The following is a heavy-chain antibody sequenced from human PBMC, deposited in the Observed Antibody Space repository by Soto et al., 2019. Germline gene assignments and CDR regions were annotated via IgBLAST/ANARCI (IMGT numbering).Heavy chain of an antibody. CDR1: GYRVNIYL. V-gene: IGHV5-10-1*01. D-gene: IGHD3-16*01. Sequence: GESLKISCTVSGYRVNIYLISWVRQLPGKGLEWMGRIDPSDSHTIYSPSFQGHVTISADKSISAAYLQWSSLKASDTAMYFCASRNYGDFFAMDVWGQGTTVTVSS. CDR2: IDPSDSHT. CDR3: ASRNYGDFFAMDV. J-gene: IGHJ6*02.